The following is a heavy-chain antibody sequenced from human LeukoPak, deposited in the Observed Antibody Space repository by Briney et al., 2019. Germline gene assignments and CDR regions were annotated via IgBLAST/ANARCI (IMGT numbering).Heavy chain of an antibody. CDR3: AKTMIVVVITGGVDY. Sequence: GGSLRLSCAASGFTFSGYAMSWVRQAPGKGLEWVSAISGSGGSTYYADSVKGRFTISRDNSKSTLYLQMNSLRAEDTAVYYCAKTMIVVVITGGVDYWGQGTLVTVSS. J-gene: IGHJ4*02. V-gene: IGHV3-23*01. CDR1: GFTFSGYA. CDR2: ISGSGGST. D-gene: IGHD3-22*01.